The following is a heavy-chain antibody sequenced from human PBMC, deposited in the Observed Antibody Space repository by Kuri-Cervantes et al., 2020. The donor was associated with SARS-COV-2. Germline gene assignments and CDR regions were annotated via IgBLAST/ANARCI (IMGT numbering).Heavy chain of an antibody. CDR2: IYYSGST. CDR3: SCTVAGTLGWFDP. D-gene: IGHD6-19*01. V-gene: IGHV4-39*07. Sequence: SETLSLTCTVCGGSISSSSYYWGWIRQPPGKGLEWIGSIYYSGSTYYNPSLKSRVTISVDTSKNHVSLKLSSVTAADTAVYYCSCTVAGTLGWFDPWGQETLVTVSS. CDR1: GGSISSSSYY. J-gene: IGHJ5*02.